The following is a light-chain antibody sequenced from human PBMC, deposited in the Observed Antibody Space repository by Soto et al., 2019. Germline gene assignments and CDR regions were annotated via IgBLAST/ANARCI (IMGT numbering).Light chain of an antibody. Sequence: ELAQPPSVSVAPGQTAMITCGGTNIGSYSVHWYQQKPGQAPVLVVYDYSDRPSGIPERFSGSNSGNTATLTISRVEAGDEADYYCQLWDSSSDRYVFGTGTKVTVL. CDR3: QLWDSSSDRYV. V-gene: IGLV3-21*02. J-gene: IGLJ1*01. CDR1: NIGSYS. CDR2: DYS.